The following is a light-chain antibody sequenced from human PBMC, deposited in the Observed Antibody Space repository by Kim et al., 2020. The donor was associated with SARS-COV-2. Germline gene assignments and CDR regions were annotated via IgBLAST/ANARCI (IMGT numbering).Light chain of an antibody. V-gene: IGKV3-20*01. J-gene: IGKJ1*01. CDR2: SAT. Sequence: LSPWERATPSCRASQSISNRYLTWYQHRPGHAPRLVIYSATTRAIAFPDRFSGSGSGTDFTLTISRLEPEDFAVYYCQYYGTSPTFGQGTKVDIK. CDR3: QYYGTSPT. CDR1: QSISNRY.